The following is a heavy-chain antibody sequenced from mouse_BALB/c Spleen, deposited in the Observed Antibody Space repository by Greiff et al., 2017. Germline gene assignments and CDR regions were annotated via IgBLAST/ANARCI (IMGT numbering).Heavy chain of an antibody. V-gene: IGHV1-69*02. D-gene: IGHD1-1*01. CDR3: ARWGYYGSSWPY. CDR1: GYSFTSYW. Sequence: QVQLQQPGAELVRPGASVKLSCKASGYSFTSYWMHWVKQRPGQGLEWIGMIDPSDSETRLNQKFKDKATLTVDKSSSTAYMQLSSPTSEDSAFYYGARWGYYGSSWPYWGQGTTLTVSS. CDR2: IDPSDSET. J-gene: IGHJ2*01.